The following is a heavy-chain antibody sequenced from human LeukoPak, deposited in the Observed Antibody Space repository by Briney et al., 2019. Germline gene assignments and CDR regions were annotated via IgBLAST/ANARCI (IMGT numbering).Heavy chain of an antibody. CDR2: INWNGDSA. D-gene: IGHD6-13*01. V-gene: IGHV3-20*01. Sequence: GGSLRLSCAASGFIFDNYGMSWVRQAPGKGLEWVSGINWNGDSAGYADSVKGRFTISRDNAKNSLYLQVNSLRAEDTASYHCARGQQPDYWGQGTLVTVSS. CDR3: ARGQQPDY. CDR1: GFIFDNYG. J-gene: IGHJ4*02.